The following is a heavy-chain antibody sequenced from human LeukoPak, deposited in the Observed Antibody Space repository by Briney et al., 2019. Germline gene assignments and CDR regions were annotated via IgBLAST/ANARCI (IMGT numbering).Heavy chain of an antibody. CDR1: GGPISSSSYF. CDR3: ARRGRGKYYYDSSGYYFLDY. V-gene: IGHV4-39*01. D-gene: IGHD3-22*01. J-gene: IGHJ4*02. CDR2: NYYSGNP. Sequence: SETLSLTCTVSGGPISSSSYFWRSIRQPPGKGLGWIGCNYYSGNPYYNTSLKSRVIIYVDTSKNQFSLKLSSVNAADTAVYYCARRGRGKYYYDSSGYYFLDYWGQGTLVTVSS.